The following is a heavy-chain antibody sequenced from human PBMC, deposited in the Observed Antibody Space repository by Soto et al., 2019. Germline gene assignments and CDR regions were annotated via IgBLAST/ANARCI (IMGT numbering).Heavy chain of an antibody. Sequence: QVKLVQSGAEVKKPGASVKVSCKASGYTFTSYAMHWVRQAPGQRLEWMGWINAGNGNTKYSQKFQGRVTITRDTSASTAYMELSSLRSEDTAVYYCARAGEGYYDSSGYYLDPWGQGTLVTVSS. V-gene: IGHV1-3*01. D-gene: IGHD3-22*01. CDR3: ARAGEGYYDSSGYYLDP. CDR1: GYTFTSYA. CDR2: INAGNGNT. J-gene: IGHJ5*02.